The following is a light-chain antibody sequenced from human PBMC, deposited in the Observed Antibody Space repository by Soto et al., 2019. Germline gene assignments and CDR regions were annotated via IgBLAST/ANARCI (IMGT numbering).Light chain of an antibody. V-gene: IGLV2-14*01. CDR3: NSYTSSSTWV. CDR2: EVS. Sequence: QSALTQPASVSGSPGQSITISCTGTSSDVGGYKYVSWYQQHPGKVPKFMIYEVSKRPSGVSNRFSGSKSGNTASLTISGLQAEDEAVYYCNSYTSSSTWVFGGGTKLTVL. J-gene: IGLJ3*02. CDR1: SSDVGGYKY.